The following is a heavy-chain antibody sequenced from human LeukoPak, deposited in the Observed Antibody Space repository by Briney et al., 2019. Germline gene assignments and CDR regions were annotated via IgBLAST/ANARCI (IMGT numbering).Heavy chain of an antibody. Sequence: GGSLRLSCAASGFTFSSYSMNWVRQAPGKGLEWVSSISSSSYIYYADSVKGRFTISRDNAKNSLYLQMNSLRAEDTAVYYCARDRPFYGGEPQNYFDYWGQGTLVTVSS. CDR3: ARDRPFYGGEPQNYFDY. D-gene: IGHD4-23*01. J-gene: IGHJ4*02. V-gene: IGHV3-21*04. CDR1: GFTFSSYS. CDR2: ISSSSYI.